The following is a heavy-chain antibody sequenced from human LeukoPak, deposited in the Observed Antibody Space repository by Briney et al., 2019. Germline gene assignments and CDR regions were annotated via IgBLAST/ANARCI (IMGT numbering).Heavy chain of an antibody. D-gene: IGHD3-22*01. Sequence: PGGSLRLSCAVSGITVSNYGMSWVRQAPGKGLEWVAGISGSGGGTNYADSVKGRFTISRDNFKNTLYLQMNSLRVEDTAVYFCAKRGVVIRVILVGFHKEAYYFDSWGQGALVAVSS. V-gene: IGHV3-23*01. CDR2: ISGSGGGT. CDR1: GITVSNYG. CDR3: AKRGVVIRVILVGFHKEAYYFDS. J-gene: IGHJ4*02.